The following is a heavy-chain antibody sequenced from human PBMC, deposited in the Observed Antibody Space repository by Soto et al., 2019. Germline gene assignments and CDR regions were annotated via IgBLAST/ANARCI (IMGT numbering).Heavy chain of an antibody. CDR3: AKYKYSGSPSVIDY. CDR2: LSNSGDST. V-gene: IGHV3-23*01. CDR1: GFTFSSFA. J-gene: IGHJ4*02. Sequence: GSLRLSCAASGFTFSSFAMSWVRRAPGKGLEWVSTLSNSGDSTYYADSVKGRFSISRDNSKNTLLLQMDTLRADDTALYYCAKYKYSGSPSVIDYWCQGILVTVSS. D-gene: IGHD1-26*01.